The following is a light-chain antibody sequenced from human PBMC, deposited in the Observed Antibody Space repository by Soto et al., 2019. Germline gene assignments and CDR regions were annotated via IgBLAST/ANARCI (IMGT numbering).Light chain of an antibody. Sequence: DIQMTQSPSTLSASVGDRVTITCRASQSISSWLAWYQQKPGKAPKLLIYDASSLESGVPSRSSGSGSGTEFTLTISSLQPDDFATYHCQQYNSYPRTFGQGTKVDIK. CDR3: QQYNSYPRT. V-gene: IGKV1-5*01. CDR1: QSISSW. CDR2: DAS. J-gene: IGKJ1*01.